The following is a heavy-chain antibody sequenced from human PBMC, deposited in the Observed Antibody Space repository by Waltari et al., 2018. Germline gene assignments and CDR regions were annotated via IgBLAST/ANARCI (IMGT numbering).Heavy chain of an antibody. CDR1: TFSISSGFY. Sequence: QVQLHESGPGLVKPSGTLSVMCAVSTFSISSGFYWGWIRQPPGKGLEWIGSIYQSGDTYYNPSFKRRVTISMDASRNRFSLRLTSVTAADTAVYDCMREVKRGVAITSDFWGQGTLVTVSS. D-gene: IGHD3-16*01. J-gene: IGHJ4*02. CDR3: MREVKRGVAITSDF. CDR2: IYQSGDT. V-gene: IGHV4-38-2*02.